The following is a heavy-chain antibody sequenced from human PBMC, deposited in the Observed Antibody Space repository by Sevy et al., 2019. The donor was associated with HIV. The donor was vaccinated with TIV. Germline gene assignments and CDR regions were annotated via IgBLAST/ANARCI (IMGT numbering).Heavy chain of an antibody. CDR3: ARLGDSSWSSRIQTWGLGNSVSGHYNNIMDV. V-gene: IGHV1-18*01. D-gene: IGHD6-13*01. CDR2: ISGYNGNT. CDR1: GYTFSNYG. J-gene: IGHJ6*02. Sequence: ASVKVSCKASGYTFSNYGVTWVRQAPGQGLEWMGWISGYNGNTNYAQKFQGRVTMTTDTSTNTAYLELRNLRSDDTAVYYCARLGDSSWSSRIQTWGLGNSVSGHYNNIMDVWGQGTTVTVSS.